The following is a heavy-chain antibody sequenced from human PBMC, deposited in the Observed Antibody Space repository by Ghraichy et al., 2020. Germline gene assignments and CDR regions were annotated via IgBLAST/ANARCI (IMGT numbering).Heavy chain of an antibody. CDR2: IYYSGST. Sequence: ETLSLTCTVSGGSISSYYWSWIRQPPGKGLEWIGYIYYSGSTNYNPSLKSRVTISVDTSKNQFSLKLSSVTAADTAVYYCARHVTAAGIWGMRYYFDYWGQGTLVTVSS. J-gene: IGHJ4*02. CDR3: ARHVTAAGIWGMRYYFDY. V-gene: IGHV4-59*08. CDR1: GGSISSYY. D-gene: IGHD6-13*01.